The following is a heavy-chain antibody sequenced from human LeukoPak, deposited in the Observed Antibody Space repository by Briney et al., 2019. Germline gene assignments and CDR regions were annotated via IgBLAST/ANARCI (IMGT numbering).Heavy chain of an antibody. Sequence: GRSLRLSCAASGFTFDDYAMHWVRQAPGKGLEWVSGISWNSGSIYYEDSVKGRFTISRDNDKNSLYLQMNSLRAEDTALYYCAKDHLTKYYYGSGSYYSGNGPLDYWGQGTLVTVSS. V-gene: IGHV3-9*01. J-gene: IGHJ4*02. CDR2: ISWNSGSI. CDR1: GFTFDDYA. D-gene: IGHD3-10*01. CDR3: AKDHLTKYYYGSGSYYSGNGPLDY.